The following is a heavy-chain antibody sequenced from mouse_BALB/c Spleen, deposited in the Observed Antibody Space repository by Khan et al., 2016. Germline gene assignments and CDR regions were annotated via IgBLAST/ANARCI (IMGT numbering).Heavy chain of an antibody. D-gene: IGHD1-1*01. CDR3: ARSKKIVATYFDY. J-gene: IGHJ2*01. Sequence: QVQLQQSGAELVKAGASVKMSCKASGYTFTSYWMHWVKQRLGQGLEWFAETNHTNGRTYYNEKFKSKATLTVDKSSSTAYMLLSGPTFEDSAVYYCARSKKIVATYFDYWGQGTTLTVSS. CDR2: TNHTNGRT. V-gene: IGHV1S81*02. CDR1: GYTFTSYW.